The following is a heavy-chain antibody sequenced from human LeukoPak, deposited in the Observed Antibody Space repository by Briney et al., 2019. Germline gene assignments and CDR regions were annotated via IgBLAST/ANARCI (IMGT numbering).Heavy chain of an antibody. V-gene: IGHV4-59*08. CDR1: GGSISSYY. J-gene: IGHJ2*01. CDR2: IYYSGST. Sequence: PSETLSLTCTVSGGSISSYYWSWIRQPPGKGLEWIGYIYYSGSTNYNPSLKSRVTISVDTSKNQFSLKLSSVTAADTAVYYCARRDDSYGYRWYFDRWGRGTLVTVSS. D-gene: IGHD5-18*01. CDR3: ARRDDSYGYRWYFDR.